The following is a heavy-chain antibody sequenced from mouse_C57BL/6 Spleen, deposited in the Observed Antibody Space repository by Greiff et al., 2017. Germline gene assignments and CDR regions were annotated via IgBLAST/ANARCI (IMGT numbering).Heavy chain of an antibody. CDR1: GYTFTSYW. V-gene: IGHV1-72*01. CDR2: FDPNSGGT. CDR3: ARGGITTVVGDWYFDV. J-gene: IGHJ1*03. Sequence: VQLQQPGAELVKPGASVKLSCKASGYTFTSYWMHWVKQRPGRGLEWIGRFDPNSGGTKYNEKFKSKATLTVDKPSSTAYMQLSSLTSEDSAVYYCARGGITTVVGDWYFDVWGTGTTVTVSS. D-gene: IGHD1-1*01.